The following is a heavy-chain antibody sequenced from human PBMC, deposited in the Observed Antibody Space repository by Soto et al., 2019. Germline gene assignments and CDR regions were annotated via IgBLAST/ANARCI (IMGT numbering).Heavy chain of an antibody. V-gene: IGHV3-74*01. CDR3: ARDRSYRLDV. D-gene: IGHD4-4*01. CDR2: IKSDGSST. CDR1: GSTFSNDW. J-gene: IGHJ6*02. Sequence: EVQLVESGGGLLQPGGSLRLSCAVSGSTFSNDWMHWVRQAPGKGLVWVSHIKSDGSSTNYADFVKGRFTIARDNAKNTVYLQMNSLRAEDTAVYYCARDRSYRLDVWGQGTTVTVSS.